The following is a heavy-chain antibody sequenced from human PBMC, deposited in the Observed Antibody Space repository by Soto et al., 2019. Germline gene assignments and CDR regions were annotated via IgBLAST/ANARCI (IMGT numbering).Heavy chain of an antibody. J-gene: IGHJ4*02. V-gene: IGHV3-15*01. CDR2: IKSKTDGGTT. CDR3: TSGNSVRRKTYYFDY. D-gene: IGHD3-10*01. CDR1: GFTFSNAW. Sequence: EVQLVESGGGLVKPGGSLRLSCAASGFTFSNAWMSWVRQAPGKGLEWVGRIKSKTDGGTTDYAAPVKGRFTISRDDSKNTLYLQMNSLKIEDTAVYYCTSGNSVRRKTYYFDYWGQGTLGTVSS.